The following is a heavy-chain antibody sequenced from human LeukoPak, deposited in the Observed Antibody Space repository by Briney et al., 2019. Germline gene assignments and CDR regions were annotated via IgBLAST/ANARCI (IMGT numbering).Heavy chain of an antibody. D-gene: IGHD4-17*01. CDR2: ISSDGRST. CDR3: VRGSYGAYDY. V-gene: IGHV3-74*01. J-gene: IGHJ4*02. CDR1: GYTFSSYW. Sequence: GGSLRLSCAASGYTFSSYWMHWVRQAPGKGLVWVSCISSDGRSTYYADSVHGRFTVSRDNAKYSLYLQMNSLRAEDTAVYYCVRGSYGAYDYWGQGSLVTVSS.